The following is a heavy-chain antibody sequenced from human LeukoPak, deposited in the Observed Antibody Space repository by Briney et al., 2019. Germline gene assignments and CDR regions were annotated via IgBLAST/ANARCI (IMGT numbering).Heavy chain of an antibody. CDR3: ARGRLRTIFGVVIIGPDFDY. CDR2: MNPHRGNT. CDR1: GYNFTSYD. J-gene: IGHJ4*02. V-gene: IGHV1-8*02. Sequence: ASVKVSCKASGYNFTSYDINWVRQAPGPGLEWMGWMNPHRGNTGYAQKFQGRVTMTRDTSISTDYMELSSLRSEDTAVYYCARGRLRTIFGVVIIGPDFDYWGQGTLVTVSS. D-gene: IGHD3-3*01.